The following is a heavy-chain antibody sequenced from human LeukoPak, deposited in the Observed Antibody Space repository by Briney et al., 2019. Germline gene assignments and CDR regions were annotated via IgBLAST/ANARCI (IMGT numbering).Heavy chain of an antibody. CDR1: GFSVSRNY. V-gene: IGHV3-53*01. CDR3: AGDRGDDYIPGGAFDI. CDR2: LYSGGIS. D-gene: IGHD3-16*01. J-gene: IGHJ3*02. Sequence: GGSLRLSCAVSGFSVSRNYMNRVRQVPGKGLEWVSVLYSGGISRYADSVKGRFTISRDNSKNILYLQMNSLRAEDTAVYFCAGDRGDDYIPGGAFDIWGQGAMVTVSS.